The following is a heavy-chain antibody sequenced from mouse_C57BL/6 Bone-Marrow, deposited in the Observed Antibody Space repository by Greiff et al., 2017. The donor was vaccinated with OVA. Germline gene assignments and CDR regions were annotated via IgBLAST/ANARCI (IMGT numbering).Heavy chain of an antibody. D-gene: IGHD2-1*01. CDR3: ARASTSFYAMDY. CDR2: ISDGGSYT. Sequence: EVQLVESGGGLVKPGGSLKLSCAASGFTFSSYAMSWVRQTPEKRLEWVATISDGGSYTYYPDNVKGRFTISRDNAKNNLYLQMSHLKSEDTAMYYCARASTSFYAMDYWGQGTSVTVSS. J-gene: IGHJ4*01. V-gene: IGHV5-4*01. CDR1: GFTFSSYA.